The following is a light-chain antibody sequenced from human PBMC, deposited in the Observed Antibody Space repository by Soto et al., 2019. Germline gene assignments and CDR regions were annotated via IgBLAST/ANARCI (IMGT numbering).Light chain of an antibody. CDR1: SSNIGAGYD. J-gene: IGLJ2*01. V-gene: IGLV1-40*01. CDR2: GNS. Sequence: QSALTQPPSVSGAPGQRVTISCTGSSSNIGAGYDVHWYQQLPGTAPKLLIYGNSNRPSGVPDRFSGSQSGTSASLAITGLQAEDEADYYCQSYDSSLSGVVFGGGTKLTVL. CDR3: QSYDSSLSGVV.